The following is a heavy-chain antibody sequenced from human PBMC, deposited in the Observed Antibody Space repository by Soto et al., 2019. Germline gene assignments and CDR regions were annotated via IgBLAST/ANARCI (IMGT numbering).Heavy chain of an antibody. D-gene: IGHD2-21*01. CDR3: SRGGGGGVFEH. Sequence: GGFLRLSCATSGFTLSDHYMSWIRQAPGKGLEFISYISPGGRYTNYGDSVKGRFTISRDNAKNSLFLQVNTLRDEDTAVYYCSRGGGGGVFEHWGQGTLVTVCS. V-gene: IGHV3-11*05. CDR2: ISPGGRYT. J-gene: IGHJ4*02. CDR1: GFTLSDHY.